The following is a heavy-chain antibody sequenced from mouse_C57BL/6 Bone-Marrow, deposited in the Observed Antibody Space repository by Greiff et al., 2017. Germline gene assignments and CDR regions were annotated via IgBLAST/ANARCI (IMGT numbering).Heavy chain of an antibody. CDR1: GYSITSDY. Sequence: VQLQQSGPGLAKPSQTLSLTCSVTGYSITSDYWNWIRKFPGNKLEYMGDISYSGSTYYNPSPKSRISITRDTSKNQYYLQLNSVTTEDTATYYCARGEVYYDYGGYFDVWGTGTTVTVSS. J-gene: IGHJ1*03. CDR2: ISYSGST. CDR3: ARGEVYYDYGGYFDV. D-gene: IGHD2-4*01. V-gene: IGHV3-8*01.